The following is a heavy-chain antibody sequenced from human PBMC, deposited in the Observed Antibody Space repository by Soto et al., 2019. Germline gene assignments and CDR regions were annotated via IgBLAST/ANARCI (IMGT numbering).Heavy chain of an antibody. Sequence: GGSLRLSCAASGFTFSDCGMTWVRQAPGKXLEWVSGVSGSGDSGTGDRTYYADSVKGRFTISRDNSKNMLYLQMNSLRAEDTAVYYCAKDEKGVIADYFDCWGQGTLVTVSS. V-gene: IGHV3-23*01. J-gene: IGHJ4*02. CDR2: VSGSGDSGTGDRT. CDR3: AKDEKGVIADYFDC. D-gene: IGHD3-10*01. CDR1: GFTFSDCG.